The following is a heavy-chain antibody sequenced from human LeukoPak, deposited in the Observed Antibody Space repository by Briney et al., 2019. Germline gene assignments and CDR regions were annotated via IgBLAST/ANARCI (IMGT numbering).Heavy chain of an antibody. CDR2: INSDGSST. J-gene: IGHJ4*02. Sequence: GSLRLSCAASGFTFSSYWMHWVRQAPGKGLVWVSRINSDGSSTSYADSVKGRFTISRDNAKNTLYLQMNSLRAEDTAVYYCARSGKWLVFFDYWGQGTLVTVSS. D-gene: IGHD6-19*01. V-gene: IGHV3-74*01. CDR1: GFTFSSYW. CDR3: ARSGKWLVFFDY.